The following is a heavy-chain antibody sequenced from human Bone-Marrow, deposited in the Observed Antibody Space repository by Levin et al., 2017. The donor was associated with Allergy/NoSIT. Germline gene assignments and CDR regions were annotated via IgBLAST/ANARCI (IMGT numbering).Heavy chain of an antibody. CDR1: GYTFTDHY. CDR3: ARNDYGDYVQNFDY. Sequence: ASVKVSCEAAGYTFTDHYIHWVRQAPGQGLEWMGWVNCNSGDTHYAQKFQDRVTMTRDTSITTAYIEVSSLRFDDTALYFCARNDYGDYVQNFDYWGQGTLVTVSS. V-gene: IGHV1-2*02. J-gene: IGHJ4*02. CDR2: VNCNSGDT. D-gene: IGHD4-17*01.